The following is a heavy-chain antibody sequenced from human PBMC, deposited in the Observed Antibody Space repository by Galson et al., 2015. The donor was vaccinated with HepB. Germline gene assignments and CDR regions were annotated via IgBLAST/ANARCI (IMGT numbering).Heavy chain of an antibody. CDR1: GFTFSSYS. D-gene: IGHD3-16*01. Sequence: SLRLSCAASGFTFSSYSMNWVRQAPGKGLEWVSYISSSSSTIYYADSVKGRFTISRDNAKNSLYLQMNSLRAEDTAVYYCARDGIDYDYVWGSYDYWGQGTLVTVSS. J-gene: IGHJ4*02. CDR3: ARDGIDYDYVWGSYDY. CDR2: ISSSSSTI. V-gene: IGHV3-48*04.